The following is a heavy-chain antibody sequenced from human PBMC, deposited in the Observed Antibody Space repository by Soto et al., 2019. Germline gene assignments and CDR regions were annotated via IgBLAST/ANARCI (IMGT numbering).Heavy chain of an antibody. CDR2: MYSGGGT. J-gene: IGHJ6*03. V-gene: IGHV3-66*01. D-gene: IGHD2-8*01. Sequence: GGPLNLSGVTAGFPVANNDMAWVRQAPGKGLELVSNMYSGGGTYYTDSVKGRFTISRDSSTNTLYLQMDNVRAEDTAVYYCARDPGVNWAWGKGT. CDR3: ARDPGVNWA. CDR1: GFPVANND.